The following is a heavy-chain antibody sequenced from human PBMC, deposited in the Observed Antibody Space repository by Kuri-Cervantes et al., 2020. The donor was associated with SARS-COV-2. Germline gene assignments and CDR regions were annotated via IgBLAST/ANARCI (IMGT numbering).Heavy chain of an antibody. Sequence: GGSLRLSCAASGFTFSSYGMHWVRQAPGKGLEWVAVIWYDGSNKYYADSVKGRFTISRDNSKNTLYLQMNSLRAEDTAVYYCARDLYGVLYYFDYWGQGTLVTVSS. CDR1: GFTFSSYG. D-gene: IGHD4-17*01. CDR3: ARDLYGVLYYFDY. CDR2: IWYDGSNK. V-gene: IGHV3-30*19. J-gene: IGHJ4*02.